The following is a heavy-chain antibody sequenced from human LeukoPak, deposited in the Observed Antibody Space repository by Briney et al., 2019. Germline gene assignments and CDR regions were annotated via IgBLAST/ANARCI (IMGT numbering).Heavy chain of an antibody. D-gene: IGHD3-22*01. CDR3: ARDAAPYYDSSRGGFDP. CDR1: GGSISSYY. J-gene: IGHJ5*02. V-gene: IGHV4-59*01. CDR2: IYYSGST. Sequence: TSETLSLTCTVSGGSISSYYWSWIRQPPGKGLEWIGYIYYSGSTNYNPSLKSRVTISVDTSKNQFSLKLSSVTAADTAVYYCARDAAPYYDSSRGGFDPWGQGTLVTVSS.